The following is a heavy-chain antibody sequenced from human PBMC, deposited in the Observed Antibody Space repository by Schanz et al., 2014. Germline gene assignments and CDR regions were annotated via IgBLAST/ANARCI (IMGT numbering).Heavy chain of an antibody. CDR2: ISHSGGSK. D-gene: IGHD5-12*01. Sequence: VQMVESGGGVVQPGGSLRLSCAASGFTFNSYAMTWVRQAPGKGLEWVSSISHSGGSKYYADSVKGRFTISRDNSENTLYLQMNSLRTEDTAVYYCASPSGYSDYGTYFDFWGQGTLVTVSS. CDR1: GFTFNSYA. CDR3: ASPSGYSDYGTYFDF. V-gene: IGHV3-23*04. J-gene: IGHJ4*02.